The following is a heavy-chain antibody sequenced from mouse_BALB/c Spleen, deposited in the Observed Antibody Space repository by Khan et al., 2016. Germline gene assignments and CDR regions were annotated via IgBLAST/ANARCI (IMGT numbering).Heavy chain of an antibody. V-gene: IGHV7-3*02. D-gene: IGHD1-1*02. CDR3: ARDRGRLWGAMDY. CDR1: GFTFTDYY. CDR2: IRNKANGYTT. Sequence: EVELVESGGGLVQPGGSLRLSCATSGFTFTDYYMSWVRQPPGKALEWLGFIRNKANGYTTEYSASVKGRFTISRDNSQSILYLQMNTLRAEDSATYYCARDRGRLWGAMDYWGQGTSVTVSS. J-gene: IGHJ4*01.